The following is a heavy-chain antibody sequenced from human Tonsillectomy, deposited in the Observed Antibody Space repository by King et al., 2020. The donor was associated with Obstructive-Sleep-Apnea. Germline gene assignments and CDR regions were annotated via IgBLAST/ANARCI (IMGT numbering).Heavy chain of an antibody. CDR1: GGSISSRVYY. J-gene: IGHJ4*02. CDR2: IYYSGST. Sequence: PLQESGPGLVKPSETLSLTCTVSGGSISSRVYYWGWIRQPPGKGLEWIGSIYYSGSTYKNPSLKSRVTISLDTSKNQFSLKLSSVTAADTAVYYCARLGATTDYWGQGTLVTVSS. CDR3: ARLGATTDY. V-gene: IGHV4-39*07. D-gene: IGHD1-26*01.